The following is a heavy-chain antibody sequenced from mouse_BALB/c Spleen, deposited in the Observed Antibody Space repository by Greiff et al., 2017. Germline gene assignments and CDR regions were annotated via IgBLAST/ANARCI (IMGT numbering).Heavy chain of an antibody. CDR2: ISSGGGST. D-gene: IGHD4-1*01. V-gene: IGHV5-12-1*01. CDR1: GFAFSSYD. CDR3: ARHGNNDY. Sequence: EVQGVESGGGLVKPGGSLKLSCAASGFAFSSYDMSWVRQTPEKRLEWVAYISSGGGSTYYPDTVKGRFTISRDNAKNTLYLQMSSLKSEDTAMYYCARHGNNDYWGQGTTLTVSS. J-gene: IGHJ2*01.